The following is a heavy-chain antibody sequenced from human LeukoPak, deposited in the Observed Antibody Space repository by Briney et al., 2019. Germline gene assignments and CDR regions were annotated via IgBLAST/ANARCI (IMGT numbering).Heavy chain of an antibody. J-gene: IGHJ4*01. CDR3: VKGGSSWFGMFDF. Sequence: GGSLRLSCAASGFTFSKDDFHWVRHAPGKGLEWVAAIGVTGDTYYADSVKGRFSISRDNSKSTVSLQMKSLRVEDTATYYCVKGGSSWFGMFDFWGPGTLVAVSS. V-gene: IGHV3-13*01. CDR1: GFTFSKDD. CDR2: IGVTGDT. D-gene: IGHD6-13*01.